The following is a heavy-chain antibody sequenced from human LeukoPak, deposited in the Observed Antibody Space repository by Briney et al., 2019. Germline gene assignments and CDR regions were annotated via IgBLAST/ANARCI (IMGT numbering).Heavy chain of an antibody. J-gene: IGHJ3*02. CDR2: INPKSGGT. CDR3: ARGPRITIFGVVMANDAFDI. CDR1: GYTFTDYF. Sequence: GASVKVSCKASGYTFTDYFMNWVRQAPGQGLEWMGWINPKSGGTVYAQKFQGRVTMTRDTSSRTAYMELSRLRFDDTVVYYCARGPRITIFGVVMANDAFDIWGQGTMVTVSS. V-gene: IGHV1-2*02. D-gene: IGHD3-3*01.